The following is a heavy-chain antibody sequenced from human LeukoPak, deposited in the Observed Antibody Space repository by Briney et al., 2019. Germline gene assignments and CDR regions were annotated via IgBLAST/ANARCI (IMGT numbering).Heavy chain of an antibody. CDR3: ASLYSSGSYGMDV. V-gene: IGHV4-4*02. CDR2: IYHSGST. D-gene: IGHD6-25*01. J-gene: IGHJ6*04. CDR1: GGSISSSNW. Sequence: SETLSLTCAVSGGSISSSNWWSWVRQPPGKGLEWIGVIYHSGSTNYNPSLKSRVTISVDKSKNQFSLKLSSVTAADTAVYYCASLYSSGSYGMDVWGKGTTVTVSS.